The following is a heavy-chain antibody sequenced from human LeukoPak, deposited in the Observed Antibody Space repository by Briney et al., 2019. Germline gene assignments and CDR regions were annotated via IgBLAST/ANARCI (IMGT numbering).Heavy chain of an antibody. CDR1: GGSFSGYY. D-gene: IGHD1-26*01. CDR3: AFSEVGTTKVFDY. V-gene: IGHV4-34*01. J-gene: IGHJ4*01. CDR2: INHSGST. Sequence: SETLSLTCAVYGGSFSGYYWSWIRQPPGKGLEWIGEINHSGSTNYNPSLKSRVTISVDTSKNQFSLKLSSVTAADTAVYYCAFSEVGTTKVFDYWGQGLVVTVSS.